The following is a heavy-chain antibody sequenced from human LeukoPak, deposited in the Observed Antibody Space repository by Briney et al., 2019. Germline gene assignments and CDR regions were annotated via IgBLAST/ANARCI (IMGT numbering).Heavy chain of an antibody. J-gene: IGHJ4*02. CDR2: INHSGST. Sequence: PSETLSLTCAVYGGSFSGYYWSWIRQPPGKGLEWIGEINHSGSTNYNPSLKSRVTITVDTSKNQFSLKLSSVTAADTAVYYCARGRRLLAAAGVKEFDNWGQGTLVTVSS. CDR1: GGSFSGYY. D-gene: IGHD6-13*01. V-gene: IGHV4-34*01. CDR3: ARGRRLLAAAGVKEFDN.